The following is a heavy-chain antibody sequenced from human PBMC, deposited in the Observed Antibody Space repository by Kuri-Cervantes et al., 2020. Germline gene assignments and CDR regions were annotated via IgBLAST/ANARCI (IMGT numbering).Heavy chain of an antibody. J-gene: IGHJ6*03. D-gene: IGHD2-2*01. CDR2: IYSGGST. CDR3: AKVGDGIVVIPAAPRPFYMDV. V-gene: IGHV3-53*01. CDR1: GFTVSSNY. Sequence: LSLTCAASGFTVSSNYMSWVRQAPGKGLEWVSVIYSGGSTYYADSVKGRFTISRDNSKNTLYLQMNSLRAEDTAVYYCAKVGDGIVVIPAAPRPFYMDVWGKGTTVTVSS.